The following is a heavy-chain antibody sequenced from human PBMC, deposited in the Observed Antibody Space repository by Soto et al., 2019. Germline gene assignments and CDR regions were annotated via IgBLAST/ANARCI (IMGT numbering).Heavy chain of an antibody. D-gene: IGHD4-17*01. CDR2: ISGSGGST. CDR3: AKRTVGWYFDL. Sequence: EVQLLESGGGLVQPGGSLRLSCAASGFTFMSYAMNWVRQAPGKGLEWVSVISGSGGSTYYANSVKGRFTISRDNSKNTLYLQLNSLRAEDTAVYYCAKRTVGWYFDLWGRGTLVTVSS. V-gene: IGHV3-23*01. J-gene: IGHJ2*01. CDR1: GFTFMSYA.